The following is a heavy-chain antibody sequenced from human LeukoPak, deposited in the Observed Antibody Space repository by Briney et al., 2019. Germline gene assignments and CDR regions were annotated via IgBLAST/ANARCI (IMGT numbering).Heavy chain of an antibody. V-gene: IGHV1-46*01. J-gene: IGHJ5*02. CDR3: ARGAKITMVRGVMLTCFDP. D-gene: IGHD3-10*01. CDR2: INPSGGST. CDR1: GYTFTSYY. Sequence: GASVKVSCKASGYTFTSYYMHWVRQAPGQGLEWMGIINPSGGSTSYAQKFQGRVTMTRDTSISTAYMELSRLRSDDTAVYYCARGAKITMVRGVMLTCFDPWGQGTLVTVSS.